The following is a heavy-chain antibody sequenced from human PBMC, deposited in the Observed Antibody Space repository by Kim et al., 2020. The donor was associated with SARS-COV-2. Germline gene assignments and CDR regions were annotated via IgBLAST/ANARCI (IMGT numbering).Heavy chain of an antibody. Sequence: GGSLRLSCAASGFTFSSYAMSWVRQAPGKGLEWVSAISGSGGSTYYADSVKGRFTISRDNSKNTLYLQMNSLRAEDTAVYYCAKWGQMVCTNGVCYDQDGMDVWGQGTTVTVSS. CDR1: GFTFSSYA. V-gene: IGHV3-23*01. CDR2: ISGSGGST. CDR3: AKWGQMVCTNGVCYDQDGMDV. D-gene: IGHD2-8*01. J-gene: IGHJ6*02.